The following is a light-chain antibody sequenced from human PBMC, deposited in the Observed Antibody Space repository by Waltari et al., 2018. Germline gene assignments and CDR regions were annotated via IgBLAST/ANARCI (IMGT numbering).Light chain of an antibody. V-gene: IGKV2-29*02. Sequence: IVMTQTPPSLSVTPGQSASISCKYNQILLYSDGKTSLHWYLQMPGQSPQLLIYDVSSRFAGVPDRINGRGSGTDFTLEISRVEAEDVGVYYCMQGLLPPLTFGGGTKVEIK. CDR3: MQGLLPPLT. CDR1: QILLYSDGKTS. J-gene: IGKJ4*01. CDR2: DVS.